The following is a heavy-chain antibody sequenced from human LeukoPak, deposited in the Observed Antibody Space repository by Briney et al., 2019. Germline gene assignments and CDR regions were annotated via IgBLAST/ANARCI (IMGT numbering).Heavy chain of an antibody. D-gene: IGHD3-3*01. Sequence: GGSLRLSCTASGFTFSDYGMHWVRQPPGKGLEWVAIISNDGSRKYYAHSVEGRFTISRDNSKNTLYLQMDSLRAEDTAVYYCARDRAWNYFDYWGQGTLVTVSS. CDR3: ARDRAWNYFDY. J-gene: IGHJ4*02. CDR2: ISNDGSRK. CDR1: GFTFSDYG. V-gene: IGHV3-30*03.